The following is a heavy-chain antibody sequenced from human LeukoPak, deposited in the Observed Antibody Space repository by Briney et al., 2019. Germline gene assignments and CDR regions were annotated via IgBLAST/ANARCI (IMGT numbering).Heavy chain of an antibody. J-gene: IGHJ4*02. D-gene: IGHD6-19*01. Sequence: SETLSLTCTVSGGSISSYYWSWVRQPPGKGLEWIGYIYYTGSTNHNPSLKSRVTISVDTAKNQFSLKLSSVTAADTAVYYCARERQWPKYFDYWGQGTLVTVSS. CDR2: IYYTGST. CDR3: ARERQWPKYFDY. CDR1: GGSISSYY. V-gene: IGHV4-59*01.